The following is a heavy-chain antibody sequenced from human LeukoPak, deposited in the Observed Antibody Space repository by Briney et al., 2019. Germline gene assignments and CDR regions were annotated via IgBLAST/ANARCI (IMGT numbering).Heavy chain of an antibody. CDR3: ARDCSGGSCYGAFDI. Sequence: SETLSLTCTVSGASIRSGDYYWSWIRQPPGKGLEWIGYIYDSGSTYYNPSLKSRITISVDTSENRFSLKLSSVTATDTAVYYCARDCSGGSCYGAFDIWGQGAMVTVSS. CDR1: GASIRSGDYY. J-gene: IGHJ3*02. D-gene: IGHD2-15*01. V-gene: IGHV4-30-4*01. CDR2: IYDSGST.